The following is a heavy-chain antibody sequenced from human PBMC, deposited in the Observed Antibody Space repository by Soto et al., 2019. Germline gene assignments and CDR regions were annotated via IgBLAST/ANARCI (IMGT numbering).Heavy chain of an antibody. J-gene: IGHJ6*02. Sequence: QVQLQESGPGLVRPSETLSLTCTVSGDAMSSNYWSWIRQPPGKGLEWIGYVYYAGATSYNPTLKSRVTISVDTSKNQFSLKLSSVTAADTAVYYCARAMGDWGTYYSYSGMDVWGQGTTVTVAS. CDR1: GDAMSSNY. V-gene: IGHV4-59*01. D-gene: IGHD3-16*01. CDR2: VYYAGAT. CDR3: ARAMGDWGTYYSYSGMDV.